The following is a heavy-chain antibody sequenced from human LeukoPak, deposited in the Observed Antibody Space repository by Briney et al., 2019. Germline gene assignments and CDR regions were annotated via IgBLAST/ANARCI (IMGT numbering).Heavy chain of an antibody. CDR2: IHYSGPT. CDR1: GGSILSTIYY. V-gene: IGHV4-39*07. J-gene: IGHJ4*02. CDR3: ARDNYCSGGSCYGEFDY. Sequence: PSETLSLTCTVSGGSILSTIYYWAWIRQPPGKGLEWIGSIHYSGPTYYNPSLKSRVTISIDTSKSQFSLKLTSVTAADTAVYYCARDNYCSGGSCYGEFDYWGQGTLVTVSS. D-gene: IGHD2-15*01.